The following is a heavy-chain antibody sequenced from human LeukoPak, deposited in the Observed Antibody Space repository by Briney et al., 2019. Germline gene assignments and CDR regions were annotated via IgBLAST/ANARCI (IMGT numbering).Heavy chain of an antibody. CDR2: IYYSGST. D-gene: IGHD3-22*01. Sequence: SETLSLTCTVSGGSISSGGYYWSWIRQHPGEGLEWIGYIYYSGSTYYNPSLKSRVTISVDTSKNQFSLKLSSVTAADTAVYYCARNDSSGILDYWGQGTLVTVSS. V-gene: IGHV4-31*03. CDR1: GGSISSGGYY. J-gene: IGHJ4*02. CDR3: ARNDSSGILDY.